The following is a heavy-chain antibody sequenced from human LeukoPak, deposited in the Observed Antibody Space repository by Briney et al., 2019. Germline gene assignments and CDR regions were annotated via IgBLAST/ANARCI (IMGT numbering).Heavy chain of an antibody. CDR3: ARDSSGDYYYYYMDV. J-gene: IGHJ6*03. CDR2: INPNNGGT. CDR1: GYTFTGYF. Sequence: EASVKVSCKASGYTFTGYFIHWVRQAPGQGLEWMGWINPNNGGTKYAQKFQDRVTMTRDTSISTAYMELSRLRSDDTAVYYCARDSSGDYYYYYMDVWGKGTTVTVSS. V-gene: IGHV1-2*02.